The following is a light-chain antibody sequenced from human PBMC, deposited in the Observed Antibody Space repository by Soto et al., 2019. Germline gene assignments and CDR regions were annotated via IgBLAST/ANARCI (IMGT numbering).Light chain of an antibody. Sequence: DIQMTQSPSTLSASVGDRVTITCRASQSISWWLAWYQLKPGKAPKLLIYKAYSLQSGVPSRFSGSGSGTEFTLTISSLQPDDFATYYCQQYNNYYSFGQGTKLEIK. V-gene: IGKV1-5*03. CDR3: QQYNNYYS. CDR2: KAY. CDR1: QSISWW. J-gene: IGKJ2*03.